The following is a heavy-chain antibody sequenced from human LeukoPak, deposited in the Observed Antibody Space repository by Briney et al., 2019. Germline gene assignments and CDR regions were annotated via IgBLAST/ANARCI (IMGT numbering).Heavy chain of an antibody. CDR2: IKEDGSDK. D-gene: IGHD3-22*01. V-gene: IGHV3-7*01. CDR3: AREKAYYESGGYFRFDP. J-gene: IGHJ5*02. Sequence: GGSLRLSCAASGFRFSSYWMHWVRQAPGKGLEWVANIKEDGSDKYYVDSVKGRFTISRVNAKNSLDLQMNSLRAEDTAVYYCAREKAYYESGGYFRFDPWGQGTLVTVSS. CDR1: GFRFSSYW.